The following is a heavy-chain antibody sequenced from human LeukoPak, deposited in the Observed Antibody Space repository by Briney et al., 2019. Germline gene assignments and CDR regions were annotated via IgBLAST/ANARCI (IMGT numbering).Heavy chain of an antibody. CDR1: GFTFSSYW. J-gene: IGHJ4*02. CDR3: ARLLPPYYGSGSYGVDY. Sequence: GGSLRLSCAASGFTFSSYWMSWVRQAPGKGLEWVANIKQDGSEKYYVDSVKGRFTISRDNAKNSLYLQMNSLRAEDTAVYYCARLLPPYYGSGSYGVDYWGQGTLVTVSS. V-gene: IGHV3-7*01. CDR2: IKQDGSEK. D-gene: IGHD3-10*01.